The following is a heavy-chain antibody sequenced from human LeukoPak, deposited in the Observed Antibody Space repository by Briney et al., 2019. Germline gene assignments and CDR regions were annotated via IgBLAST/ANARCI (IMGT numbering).Heavy chain of an antibody. CDR1: GFTFSSYA. Sequence: AGGSLRLSCAASGFTFSSYAMTWVRQAPGKGLEWVSAISGSGGSTYYADSVKGRFTISRDNSKNTLYLQMNSLRAEDTAVYYCPKSYYGSISKAFDIWGQGTMVTASS. V-gene: IGHV3-23*01. CDR2: ISGSGGST. D-gene: IGHD3-10*01. CDR3: PKSYYGSISKAFDI. J-gene: IGHJ3*02.